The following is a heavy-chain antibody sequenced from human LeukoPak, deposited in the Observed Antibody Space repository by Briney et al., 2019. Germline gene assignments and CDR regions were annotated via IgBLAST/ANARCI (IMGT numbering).Heavy chain of an antibody. V-gene: IGHV3-21*04. D-gene: IGHD2-2*01. CDR3: ARQGYCSSTSCYAGYYYYYYMDV. Sequence: GGSLRLSCAASGFTFSSYSMNWVRQAPGKGLEWVSSISSSSSYIYYADSVKGRFTISRDNAKNSLYLQMNSLRAEDTAVYYCARQGYCSSTSCYAGYYYYYYMDVWGKGTTVTISS. CDR2: ISSSSSYI. J-gene: IGHJ6*03. CDR1: GFTFSSYS.